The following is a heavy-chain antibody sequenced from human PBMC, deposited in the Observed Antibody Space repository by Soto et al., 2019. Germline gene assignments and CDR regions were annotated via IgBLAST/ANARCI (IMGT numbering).Heavy chain of an antibody. J-gene: IGHJ4*02. CDR2: ITRTDST. D-gene: IGHD1-26*01. V-gene: IGHV3-23*01. Sequence: GGSLRLSCTASGFTFSNYAMSWVRQAPGKGLEWVSAITRTDSTYYADSVKGRFTISRDNSRNTLYLQTNSLGAEDAALYYCAKALVGEVGATDYWGQGTLVTVSS. CDR1: GFTFSNYA. CDR3: AKALVGEVGATDY.